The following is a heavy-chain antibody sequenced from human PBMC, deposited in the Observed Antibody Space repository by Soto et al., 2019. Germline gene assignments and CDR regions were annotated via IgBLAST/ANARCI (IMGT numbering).Heavy chain of an antibody. CDR1: GASIRRTGFH. J-gene: IGHJ4*02. V-gene: IGHV4-39*02. D-gene: IGHD4-17*01. CDR2: IYEAGTT. CDR3: AIRVSANTFDD. Sequence: QLRLQESGPGLVKPSETLSLTCAVSGASIRRTGFHWGWIRQPPGQGQEGVGSIYEAGTTFYNSSLQGRVTISADTSKNHFSLKLDSVTTADPAVYYCAIRVSANTFDDWGQGTLVTVS.